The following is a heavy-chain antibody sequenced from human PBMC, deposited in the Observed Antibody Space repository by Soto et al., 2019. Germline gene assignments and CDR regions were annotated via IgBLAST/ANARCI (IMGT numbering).Heavy chain of an antibody. Sequence: EVQLLESGGGLVQPGGSLRLSCAASGFTFSSYAMSWVRQAPGKGLEWVSAISGSGGSTYYADSVKGRFTISRDNSKNKLYRQMNNLRAEDTAVYYCAKDRSPDSSSKINWFHPWGQGTLVTVSS. J-gene: IGHJ5*02. CDR2: ISGSGGST. CDR1: GFTFSSYA. D-gene: IGHD6-6*01. V-gene: IGHV3-23*01. CDR3: AKDRSPDSSSKINWFHP.